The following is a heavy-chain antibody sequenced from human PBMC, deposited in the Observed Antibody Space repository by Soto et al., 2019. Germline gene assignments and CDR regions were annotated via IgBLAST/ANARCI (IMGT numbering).Heavy chain of an antibody. Sequence: SETLSLTCTVSGGSISGDYYWNWIRQAPGKGLEWIGYVYYSGSTYYNPSLKSRVTISVDTSKNQFSLKLSSVTAADTVVYYCARDLRRGGIYYYYYYGMDVWGQGTTVTVSS. CDR2: VYYSGST. D-gene: IGHD2-15*01. V-gene: IGHV4-30-4*01. CDR3: ARDLRRGGIYYYYYYGMDV. CDR1: GGSISGDYY. J-gene: IGHJ6*02.